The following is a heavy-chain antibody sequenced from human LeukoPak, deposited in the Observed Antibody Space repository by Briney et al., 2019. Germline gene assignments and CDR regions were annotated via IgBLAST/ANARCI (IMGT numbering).Heavy chain of an antibody. CDR2: ISSNGGST. CDR1: GFTFSSNA. CDR3: ASLTAFDV. J-gene: IGHJ3*01. Sequence: GGSLRLSCAASGFTFSSNAMHWVRQAPGKGLECVSSISSNGGSTYYANSVKGRFTISRDNSKNTLYLQMGILRGGDTAVYYCASLTAFDVWGQGTMVTVSS. V-gene: IGHV3-64*01.